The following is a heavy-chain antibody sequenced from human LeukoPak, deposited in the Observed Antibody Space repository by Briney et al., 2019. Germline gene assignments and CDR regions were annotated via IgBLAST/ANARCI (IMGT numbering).Heavy chain of an antibody. V-gene: IGHV1-46*01. J-gene: IGHJ4*02. CDR2: INPSGGST. CDR1: GGTFSSYA. D-gene: IGHD1-26*01. Sequence: ASVKVSCKASGGTFSSYAISWVRQAPGQGLEWMGIINPSGGSTSYAQKFQGRVTMTRDTSTSTVYMELSSLRSEDTAVYYCARVRWEEAYYFDYWGQGTLVTVSS. CDR3: ARVRWEEAYYFDY.